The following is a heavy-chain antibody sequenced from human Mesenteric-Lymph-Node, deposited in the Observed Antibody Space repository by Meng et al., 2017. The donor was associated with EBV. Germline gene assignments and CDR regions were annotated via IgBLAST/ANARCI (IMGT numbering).Heavy chain of an antibody. J-gene: IGHJ4*02. CDR2: IYYSVHT. CDR3: VGGEAADGSVHY. V-gene: IGHV4-30-4*01. CDR1: CRSRSRGGYH. Sequence: QVQAQPARLGLIHPSTLLPLTWAASCRSRSRGGYHTSWSRQPQGKGLIGIGYIYYSVHTYYNPSLKSRVTISVDTSKNQFSLKLNSVTAADPAVYSFVGGEAADGSVHYWGQGTLVTVSS. D-gene: IGHD6-13*01.